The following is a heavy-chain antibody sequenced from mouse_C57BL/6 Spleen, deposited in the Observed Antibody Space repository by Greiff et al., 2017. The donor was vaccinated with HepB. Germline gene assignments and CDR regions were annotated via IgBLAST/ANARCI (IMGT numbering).Heavy chain of an antibody. J-gene: IGHJ1*03. D-gene: IGHD2-1*01. V-gene: IGHV1-82*01. CDR1: GYAFSSSW. CDR2: IYPGDGDT. CDR3: ARNYYGNPYWYFDV. Sequence: VQVVESGPELVKPGASVKISCKASGYAFSSSWMNWVKQRPGKGLEWIGRIYPGDGDTNYNGKFKGKATLTADKSSSTAYMQLSSLTSEDSAVYFCARNYYGNPYWYFDVWGTGTTVTVSS.